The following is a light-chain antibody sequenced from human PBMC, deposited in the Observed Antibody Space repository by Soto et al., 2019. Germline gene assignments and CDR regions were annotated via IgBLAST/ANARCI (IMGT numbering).Light chain of an antibody. J-gene: IGLJ1*01. CDR2: EVS. Sequence: QSALTQPASVSGSPGQSITISCTGTSSDVGAYNYVSWYQQLPGKAPKLRIYEVSNRPSGVSNRFSGSKSGNTASLTISGLQAEDEAEYYCSSYTSSSTYVFGTGTKLTVL. CDR3: SSYTSSSTYV. V-gene: IGLV2-14*01. CDR1: SSDVGAYNY.